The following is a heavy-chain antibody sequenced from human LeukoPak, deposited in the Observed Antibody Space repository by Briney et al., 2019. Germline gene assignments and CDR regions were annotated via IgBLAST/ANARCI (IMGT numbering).Heavy chain of an antibody. CDR3: AREGLYDSSGYSPGAFDI. D-gene: IGHD3-22*01. CDR1: GGSISSGDYY. J-gene: IGHJ3*02. V-gene: IGHV4-30-4*01. CDR2: IYYSGST. Sequence: SETLSLTCTVSGGSISSGDYYWSWIRQPPGKGLEWIGYIYYSGSTYYNPSLESRVTISVDTSKNQFSLKLSSVTAADTAVYYCAREGLYDSSGYSPGAFDIWGQGTMVTVSS.